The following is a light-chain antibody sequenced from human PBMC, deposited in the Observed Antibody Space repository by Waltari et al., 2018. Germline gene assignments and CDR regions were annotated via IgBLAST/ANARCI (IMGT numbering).Light chain of an antibody. CDR3: QHSYTTPLT. CDR1: QAISIY. CDR2: AAS. J-gene: IGKJ4*01. V-gene: IGKV1-39*01. Sequence: IQMTQSPSSLSASVGARVIITSRASQAISIYLNWYQQKPGKAPNLLIYAASTLQRGIPSRFSGSGSGTHFTLTISSLQPEDFATYYCQHSYTTPLTFGGGTKVEI.